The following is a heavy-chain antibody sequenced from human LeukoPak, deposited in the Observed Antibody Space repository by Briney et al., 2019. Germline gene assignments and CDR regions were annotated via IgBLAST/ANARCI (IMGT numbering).Heavy chain of an antibody. CDR1: GGSISSGGYY. V-gene: IGHV4-31*03. Sequence: SETLSLTCTVSGGSISSGGYYWSWIRQHPGKGLEWIGYIYYSGSTYYNPSLKSRLTISVDTSKNQFSLKLSSVTAADTAVYYCARAPRFLEWLGLDYWGQGTLVTVSS. J-gene: IGHJ4*02. CDR3: ARAPRFLEWLGLDY. CDR2: IYYSGST. D-gene: IGHD3-3*01.